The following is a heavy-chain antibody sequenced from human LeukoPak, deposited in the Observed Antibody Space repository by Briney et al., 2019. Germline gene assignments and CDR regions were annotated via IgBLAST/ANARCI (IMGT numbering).Heavy chain of an antibody. CDR3: ARGQHTTGWYVDL. Sequence: ASVKVSCKAPGYSFSRYAMHWVRQAPGQRLEWMGWINAGNGNTEYSQKFQGRVTITRDTSASTDYMELSSLRFEDTAVYFCARGQHTTGWYVDLWGRGTLVTVSA. V-gene: IGHV1-3*01. CDR2: INAGNGNT. J-gene: IGHJ2*01. D-gene: IGHD1-1*01. CDR1: GYSFSRYA.